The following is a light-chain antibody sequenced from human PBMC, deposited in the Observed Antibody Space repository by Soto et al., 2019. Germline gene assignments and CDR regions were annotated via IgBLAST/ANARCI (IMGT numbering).Light chain of an antibody. Sequence: QSVLTQPLSVSGAPGQRVTISCTGSRSNIGAGYDVHWYQQLPGTAPKLLIYGNSNRPSGVPDRFSGSKSGTSASLAITGLQAEDEADYYCQSYDSSLSVVFGGGTKRTVL. V-gene: IGLV1-40*01. CDR1: RSNIGAGYD. CDR3: QSYDSSLSVV. CDR2: GNS. J-gene: IGLJ2*01.